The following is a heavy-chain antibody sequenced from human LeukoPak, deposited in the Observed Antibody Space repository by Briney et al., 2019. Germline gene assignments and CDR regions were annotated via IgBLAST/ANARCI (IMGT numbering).Heavy chain of an antibody. CDR2: IGISGSST. CDR3: AKDFSTVDYYYYGMDV. CDR1: GFTFSTYA. J-gene: IGHJ6*02. D-gene: IGHD2/OR15-2a*01. Sequence: GGSLRLSCAASGFTFSTYAMNWVRQAPGKGLEWVSTIGISGSSTYYADSVGGRFTISRDNSKNALYLQVSSLTAEDTAVYYCAKDFSTVDYYYYGMDVWGQGTTVTVSS. V-gene: IGHV3-23*01.